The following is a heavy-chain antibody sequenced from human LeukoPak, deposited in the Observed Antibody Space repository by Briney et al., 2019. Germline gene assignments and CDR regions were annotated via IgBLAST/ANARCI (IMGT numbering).Heavy chain of an antibody. D-gene: IGHD3-22*01. V-gene: IGHV1-24*01. CDR1: GYTLTELS. J-gene: IGHJ3*02. CDR2: FDPEDGET. CDR3: ATGTITMMADAFDI. Sequence: GASVKVSCKVSGYTLTELSMHWVRQAPGKGLEWMGGFDPEDGETIYAQKFQGRVTMTEDISTDTAYMELSSLRSEDTAVYYCATGTITMMADAFDIWGQGTMVTVSS.